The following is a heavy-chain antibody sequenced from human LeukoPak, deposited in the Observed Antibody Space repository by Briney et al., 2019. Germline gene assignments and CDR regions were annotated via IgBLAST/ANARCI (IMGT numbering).Heavy chain of an antibody. CDR3: ARDRYSGSYFPSGPFDY. V-gene: IGHV3-30*04. CDR2: ISYDGSNK. J-gene: IGHJ4*02. D-gene: IGHD1-26*01. CDR1: GFIFSSYA. Sequence: PGRSLRLSCAAYGFIFSSYATHWARQAPGKGLEWEAVISYDGSNKYYADSVKGRFTISRDNSKNTLYLQMNSLRAEDTAVYYCARDRYSGSYFPSGPFDYWGQGTLVTVSS.